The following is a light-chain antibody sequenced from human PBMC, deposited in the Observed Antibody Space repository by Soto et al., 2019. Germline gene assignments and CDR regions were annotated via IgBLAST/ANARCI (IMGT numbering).Light chain of an antibody. J-gene: IGKJ2*01. CDR1: QSVSSN. CDR2: GAS. Sequence: EIVMTQSPATLSVSPGERATLSCRASQSVSSNLAWYQQKPGQAPRLLIYGASTRATGIPARYSGSGSGTEFSLFLSRLQSEDFAVHYRQQYNNGPPYTFGQGTKLEIK. CDR3: QQYNNGPPYT. V-gene: IGKV3-15*01.